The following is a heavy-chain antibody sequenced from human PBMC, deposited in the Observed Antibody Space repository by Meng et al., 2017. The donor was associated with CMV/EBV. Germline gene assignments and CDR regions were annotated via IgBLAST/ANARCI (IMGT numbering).Heavy chain of an antibody. Sequence: ASVKVSCKASGYTFTSYGISWVRQAPGQGLEWMGWISAYNGNTNYAQKLQGRVTMTTDTSTSTAYMELRSLRSDDTAVYYCARFDGGYIGYHYYYYGMDVWGQGTTVTVSS. CDR1: GYTFTSYG. CDR2: ISAYNGNT. V-gene: IGHV1-18*01. D-gene: IGHD1-1*01. CDR3: ARFDGGYIGYHYYYYGMDV. J-gene: IGHJ6*02.